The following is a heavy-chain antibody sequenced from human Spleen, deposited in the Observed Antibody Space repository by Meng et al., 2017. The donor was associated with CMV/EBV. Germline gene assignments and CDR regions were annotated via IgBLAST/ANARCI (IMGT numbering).Heavy chain of an antibody. Sequence: EQLGPAGAEVKEPVASVKVSCRASGYTFTGYYMHWVRQAPGQGLEWIGWINPNSGGTNYAQKCQGRVTMTRDTSISTAYMELSRLRSDDTAVYYCARLRVGATTTDDYWGQGTLVTVSS. V-gene: IGHV1-2*02. CDR2: INPNSGGT. J-gene: IGHJ4*02. D-gene: IGHD1-26*01. CDR3: ARLRVGATTTDDY. CDR1: GYTFTGYY.